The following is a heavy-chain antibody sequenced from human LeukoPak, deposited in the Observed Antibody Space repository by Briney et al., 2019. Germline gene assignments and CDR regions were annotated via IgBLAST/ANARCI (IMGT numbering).Heavy chain of an antibody. D-gene: IGHD6-13*01. CDR3: ATYSSSYYYFVY. J-gene: IGHJ4*02. V-gene: IGHV3-15*01. CDR1: GGSINNYY. CDR2: IKSKAHGGTT. Sequence: PSETLSLTCTVSGGSINNYYWSWVRQAPGKGLEWVGRIKSKAHGGTTEYAAPVKGRFTISRDDSKNTPFLQMNSLQTEDAALYYCATYSSSYYYFVYWGQGTLVTVSS.